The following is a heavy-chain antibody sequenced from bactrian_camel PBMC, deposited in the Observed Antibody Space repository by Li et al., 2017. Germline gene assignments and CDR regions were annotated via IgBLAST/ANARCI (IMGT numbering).Heavy chain of an antibody. Sequence: HVQLVESGGGSVQAGGSLRLSCVVSGYTSRRYWMGWFRQAPGDRREGVATIDSDSDSTYADTVKGRFTISHDNANNTLYLLMNSLKPEDTAVYYCVKPNPDARGGFDHWGQGTQVTVS. D-gene: IGHD1*01. CDR2: IDSDSDS. CDR3: VKPNPDARGGFDH. CDR1: GYTSRRYW. V-gene: IGHV3S6*01. J-gene: IGHJ4*01.